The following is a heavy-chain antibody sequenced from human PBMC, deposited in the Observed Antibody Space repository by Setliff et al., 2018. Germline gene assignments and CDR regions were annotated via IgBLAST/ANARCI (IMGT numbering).Heavy chain of an antibody. CDR2: TYYRGDA. Sequence: SETLSLTCTVSGGSISTNTYFWGWIRQSPGKGLEWIGNTYYRGDAYYNPSLKSRVTISVDTSRSQFSLKLSSVTAADTAVYYCARHVGSRSRGYNYYYYYMDVWGKGTTVTVSS. D-gene: IGHD3-10*01. V-gene: IGHV4-39*01. CDR1: GGSISTNTYF. CDR3: ARHVGSRSRGYNYYYYYMDV. J-gene: IGHJ6*03.